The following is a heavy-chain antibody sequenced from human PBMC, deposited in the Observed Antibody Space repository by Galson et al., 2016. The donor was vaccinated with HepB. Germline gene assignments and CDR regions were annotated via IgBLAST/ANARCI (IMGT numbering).Heavy chain of an antibody. J-gene: IGHJ4*02. CDR1: GYSFTELS. CDR2: FDPEDGEP. CDR3: ARERWVMTAKRFFDY. V-gene: IGHV1-24*01. D-gene: IGHD2-21*02. Sequence: SCKVSGYSFTELSMHWVRQAPGKGLEWMGGFDPEDGEPIYAQKFQDRVTMTEDTSTDTASMELRGLRSDDTAVYYCARERWVMTAKRFFDYWGQGTLVTVSS.